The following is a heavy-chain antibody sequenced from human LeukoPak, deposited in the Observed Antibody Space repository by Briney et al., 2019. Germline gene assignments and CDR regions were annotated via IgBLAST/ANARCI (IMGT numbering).Heavy chain of an antibody. J-gene: IGHJ4*02. CDR2: ISSTGSSM. CDR1: GFTFSDHY. V-gene: IGHV3-11*04. CDR3: ARSITMVRGVSDGNFDY. D-gene: IGHD3-10*01. Sequence: PWGSLRLSCAASGFTFSDHYMTWIRQAPGKGLEWVSYISSTGSSMYYADSVKGRFTISRDNSKNTLYLQMNSLRAEDTAVYYCARSITMVRGVSDGNFDYWGQGTLVTVSS.